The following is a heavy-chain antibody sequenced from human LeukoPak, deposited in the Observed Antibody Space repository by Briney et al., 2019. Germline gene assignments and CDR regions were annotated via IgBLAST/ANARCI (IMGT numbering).Heavy chain of an antibody. D-gene: IGHD2-2*01. CDR1: GYTFTGYY. Sequence: ASVKVSCKASGYTFTGYYMHWVRQAPGQGLEWMGWINPNGGGTNYAQKFQGRVTMTRDTSISTAYMELRSLRSDDTAVYYCARPIGYCSSTSCFAPVDYWGQGTLVTVSS. V-gene: IGHV1-2*02. J-gene: IGHJ4*02. CDR2: INPNGGGT. CDR3: ARPIGYCSSTSCFAPVDY.